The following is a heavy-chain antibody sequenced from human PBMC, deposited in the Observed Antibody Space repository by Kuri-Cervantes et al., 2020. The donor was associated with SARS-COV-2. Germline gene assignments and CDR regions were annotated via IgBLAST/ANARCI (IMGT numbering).Heavy chain of an antibody. CDR2: ISPTSGST. D-gene: IGHD1-26*01. Sequence: VKVSCKASGYTFTSYYMHWVRQVPGQGLEWMGIISPTSGSTNYAQRFQGRVTMTRDTSTSTVYMELGSLRSEDTAVYYCGRDDDSGSLPDCWGQGTLVTVSS. J-gene: IGHJ4*02. CDR3: GRDDDSGSLPDC. V-gene: IGHV1-46*01. CDR1: GYTFTSYY.